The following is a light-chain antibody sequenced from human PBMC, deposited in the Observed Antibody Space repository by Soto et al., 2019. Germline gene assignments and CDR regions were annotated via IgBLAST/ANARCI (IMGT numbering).Light chain of an antibody. CDR1: QSVSSN. J-gene: IGKJ1*01. Sequence: ERVMTQYPATLSVSPGERATLSCRASQSVSSNLAWYKQKPGQAPRLLIYGASTRATGVPARFSGSGSGTEFTLTISSLQSEDFAVYFCQPYNNWPTFGQGTNVEIK. CDR3: QPYNNWPT. V-gene: IGKV3-15*01. CDR2: GAS.